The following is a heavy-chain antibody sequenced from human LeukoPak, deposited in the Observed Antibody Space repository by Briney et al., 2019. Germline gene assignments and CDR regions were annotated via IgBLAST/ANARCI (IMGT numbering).Heavy chain of an antibody. Sequence: GASVKVSCKASGYTFTGYYMHWVRQAPGQGLEWMGWINPNSGGTSYAQKFQGRVTMTRDTSISTAYMELSRLRSDDTAVYYCARDIAALNWFDPWGQGTLVTVSS. V-gene: IGHV1-2*02. CDR2: INPNSGGT. D-gene: IGHD6-6*01. J-gene: IGHJ5*02. CDR3: ARDIAALNWFDP. CDR1: GYTFTGYY.